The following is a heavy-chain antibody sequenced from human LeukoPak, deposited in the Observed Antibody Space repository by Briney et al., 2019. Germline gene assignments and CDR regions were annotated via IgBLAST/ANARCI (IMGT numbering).Heavy chain of an antibody. Sequence: SETLSLTCAVYGGSFSGYYWTWIRQPPGKGLEWIGEIIDTGSTKYNSSLKSRVTISVDTSKNQFSLSLDSVTAADTAVYYCARHGRNVGHCSGDRCYRRAFDIWGQGTMVTVSS. CDR2: IIDTGST. CDR1: GGSFSGYY. V-gene: IGHV4-34*12. J-gene: IGHJ3*02. CDR3: ARHGRNVGHCSGDRCYRRAFDI. D-gene: IGHD2-15*01.